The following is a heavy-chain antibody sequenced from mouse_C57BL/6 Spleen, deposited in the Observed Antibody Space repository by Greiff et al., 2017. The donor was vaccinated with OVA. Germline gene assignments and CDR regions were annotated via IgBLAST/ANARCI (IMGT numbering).Heavy chain of an antibody. D-gene: IGHD1-1*02. CDR2: ISSGGDYI. J-gene: IGHJ3*01. Sequence: EVLLVESGEGLVKPGGSLKLSCAASGFTFSSYAMSWVRQTPEKRLEWVAYISSGGDYIYYADTVKGRFTISRDNARNTLYLQMSSLKSEDTAMSYSTKGGWCPFAYWGQGTPVTVSA. CDR1: GFTFSSYA. V-gene: IGHV5-9-1*02. CDR3: TKGGWCPFAY.